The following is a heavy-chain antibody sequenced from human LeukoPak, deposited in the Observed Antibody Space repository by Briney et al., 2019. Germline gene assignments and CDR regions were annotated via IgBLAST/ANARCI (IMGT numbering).Heavy chain of an antibody. V-gene: IGHV4-61*01. Sequence: SETLSLTCTVSGGSVSSGNSYWSWVRQPPGKGLEWIGYIYYSGSTNYNPSLKSRVAISVDTSKNQFSLKLSSVTAADTAVYYCARGVGYSGYDYFDYWGQGTLVTVSS. CDR2: IYYSGST. CDR1: GGSVSSGNSY. J-gene: IGHJ4*02. D-gene: IGHD5-12*01. CDR3: ARGVGYSGYDYFDY.